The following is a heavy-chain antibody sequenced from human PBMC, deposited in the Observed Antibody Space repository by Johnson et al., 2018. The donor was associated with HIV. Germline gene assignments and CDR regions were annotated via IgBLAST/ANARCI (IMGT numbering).Heavy chain of an antibody. J-gene: IGHJ3*02. CDR1: GFTFSSYG. Sequence: QVQLVESGGGVVQPGRSLRLSCAASGFTFSSYGMHWVRQAPGKGLEWVAVIWYDGSDKYYADSVKGRFTISRDNSKNMLYLQMNSLRAEDTAVYYCAKDKRQTAIPQRAFDICGQGTMVTVSS. D-gene: IGHD6-25*01. CDR2: IWYDGSDK. CDR3: AKDKRQTAIPQRAFDI. V-gene: IGHV3-33*03.